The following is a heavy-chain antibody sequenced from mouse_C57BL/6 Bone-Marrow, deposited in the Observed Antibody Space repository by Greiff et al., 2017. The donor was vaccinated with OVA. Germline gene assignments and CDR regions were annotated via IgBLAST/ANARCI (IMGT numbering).Heavy chain of an antibody. Sequence: VNVVESGPGLVQPSQSLSITCTVSGFSLTSYGVHWVRQSPGKGLEWLGVIWRGGSTDYNAAFMSRLSITKDNSKSQVFFKMNSLQADDTAIYYCAKNEGCGPWFAYWGQGTLVTVSA. D-gene: IGHD3-3*01. CDR3: AKNEGCGPWFAY. J-gene: IGHJ3*01. CDR2: IWRGGST. CDR1: GFSLTSYG. V-gene: IGHV2-5*01.